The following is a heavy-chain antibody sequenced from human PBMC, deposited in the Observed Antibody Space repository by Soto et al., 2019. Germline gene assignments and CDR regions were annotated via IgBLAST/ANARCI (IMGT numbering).Heavy chain of an antibody. Sequence: GGSLRLSCAASGFTFSSYAMHWVRQAPGKGLEWVAVISYDGSNKYYADSVKGRFTISRDNSKNTLYLQMNSLRAEDTAVYYCARDYMAVHYFDWSQTLYGMDVWGQGTTVTVSS. J-gene: IGHJ6*02. D-gene: IGHD3-9*01. CDR1: GFTFSSYA. CDR3: ARDYMAVHYFDWSQTLYGMDV. V-gene: IGHV3-30-3*01. CDR2: ISYDGSNK.